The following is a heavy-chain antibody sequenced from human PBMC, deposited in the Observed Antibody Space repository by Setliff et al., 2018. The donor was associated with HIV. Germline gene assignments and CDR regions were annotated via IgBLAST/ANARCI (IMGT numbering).Heavy chain of an antibody. D-gene: IGHD3-3*01. V-gene: IGHV2-70*11. J-gene: IGHJ4*02. Sequence: SGPTLVNPTQTLTLTCTVSGFSLGTTGMCVSWIRQPPGKALEWLARIDWDDDTHYNASLKTRLTVSKNTSKNQVVLSLANMDPVDTATYYCARRVLTSSDYFDYWGQGALVTVSS. CDR2: IDWDDDT. CDR3: ARRVLTSSDYFDY. CDR1: GFSLGTTGMC.